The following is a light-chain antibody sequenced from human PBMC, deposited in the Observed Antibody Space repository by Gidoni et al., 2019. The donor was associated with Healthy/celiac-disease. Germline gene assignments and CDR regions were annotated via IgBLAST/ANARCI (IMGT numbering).Light chain of an antibody. CDR3: QQSYSTPT. CDR2: AAS. CDR1: QSISSY. J-gene: IGKJ4*01. Sequence: DIKMTQSPSSLSASVGDRVTITCRASQSISSYLNWYQQKPGKAPKLLIYAASSLQSGVPSRFSGSGSGTDFTFTIISLQPEDFATYYCQQSYSTPTFXGXTKVEIK. V-gene: IGKV1-39*01.